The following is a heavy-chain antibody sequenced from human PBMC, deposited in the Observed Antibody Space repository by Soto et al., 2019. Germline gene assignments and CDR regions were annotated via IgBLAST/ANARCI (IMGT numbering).Heavy chain of an antibody. CDR2: IYYSGST. CDR3: AVAAAGKGGFDY. V-gene: IGHV4-59*01. D-gene: IGHD6-13*01. CDR1: GGSISSYY. Sequence: SETLSLTCTVSGGSISSYYWSWIRQPPGKGLEWIGYIYYSGSTNYNPSLKSRVTISVDTSKNQFSLKLSSVTAADTAVYYCAVAAAGKGGFDYWGQGTLVTVSS. J-gene: IGHJ4*02.